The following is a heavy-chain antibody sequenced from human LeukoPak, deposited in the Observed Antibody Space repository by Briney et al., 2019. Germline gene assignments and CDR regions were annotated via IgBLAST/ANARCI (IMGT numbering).Heavy chain of an antibody. V-gene: IGHV4-59*08. CDR1: GGSVSDYY. CDR3: ARVATSYYYGSGPTYYFDY. D-gene: IGHD3-10*01. CDR2: IYYTGST. J-gene: IGHJ4*02. Sequence: SETLSLTCTVSGGSVSDYYWSWIRQSPGKGLEWIGYIYYTGSTSYNPSLRSRVTMSADTSKNQFSLKLSSVTAADTAVYYCARVATSYYYGSGPTYYFDYWGQGTLVTVSS.